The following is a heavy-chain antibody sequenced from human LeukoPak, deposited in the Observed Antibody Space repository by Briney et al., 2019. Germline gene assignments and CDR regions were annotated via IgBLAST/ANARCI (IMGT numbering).Heavy chain of an antibody. V-gene: IGHV3-23*01. D-gene: IGHD1-14*01. Sequence: GGSLRLSCAVSGFTFSSFSMNWVRQAPGKGLEWVSTILGSGLNTYYADSVKGRFTISRDNSKNTLYLQMNSLRAVDTAVYFCASGIRDYYYYGLDVWGHGTTVTVSS. CDR1: GFTFSSFS. CDR2: ILGSGLNT. CDR3: ASGIRDYYYYGLDV. J-gene: IGHJ6*02.